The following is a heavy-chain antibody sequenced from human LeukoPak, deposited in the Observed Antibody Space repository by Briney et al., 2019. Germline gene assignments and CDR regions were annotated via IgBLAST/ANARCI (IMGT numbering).Heavy chain of an antibody. D-gene: IGHD3-22*01. CDR2: ISYDGSNK. CDR1: GFTFSSYA. Sequence: PGGSLRLSCAASGFTFSSYAMHWVRQAPGKGLEWVAIISYDGSNKNYADSVKGRFTISRDNSKNTLYLQMNSLRPEDTAVYFCARDPADSSGYGDYWGQGTLVTVSS. J-gene: IGHJ4*02. V-gene: IGHV3-30*04. CDR3: ARDPADSSGYGDY.